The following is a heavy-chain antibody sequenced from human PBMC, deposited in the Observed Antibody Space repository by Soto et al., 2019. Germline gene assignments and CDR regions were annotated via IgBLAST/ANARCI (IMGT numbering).Heavy chain of an antibody. J-gene: IGHJ5*02. CDR2: INHSGST. V-gene: IGHV4-34*01. CDR3: ARGGPSYYYDSGGYLRP. Sequence: SETLSLTCAVYGGSFSGYYWSWIRQPPGKGLEWIGEINHSGSTNYNPSLKSRVTISVDTSKNQFSLKLSSVTAADTAVYYCARGGPSYYYDSGGYLRPWGQGTLVTVSS. CDR1: GGSFSGYY. D-gene: IGHD3-22*01.